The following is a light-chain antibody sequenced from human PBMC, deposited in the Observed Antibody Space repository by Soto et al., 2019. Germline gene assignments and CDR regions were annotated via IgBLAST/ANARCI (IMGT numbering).Light chain of an antibody. V-gene: IGLV1-40*01. J-gene: IGLJ1*01. CDR1: SSNIVAGYD. CDR2: GNS. Sequence: QSVLTQPPSVSGAPGQRVTISCTGSSSNIVAGYDLHWYQQLPGTAPKLLIYGNSNRPSGVPDRFSGSKSGTSASLAITGLQAEDEADYYCQSYDSSLSGYYVFGTGTKVTVL. CDR3: QSYDSSLSGYYV.